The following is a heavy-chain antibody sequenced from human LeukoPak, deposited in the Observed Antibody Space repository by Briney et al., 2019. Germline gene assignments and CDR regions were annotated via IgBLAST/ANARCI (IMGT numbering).Heavy chain of an antibody. V-gene: IGHV3-21*01. CDR3: ARAGAGQGFDY. CDR1: GFTFSSYS. Sequence: GGPLRLSCAASGFTFSSYSMNWVRQAPGKGLEWVSSISSSSSYIYYADSVKGRFTISRDNAKNSLYLQMNSLRAEDTAVYYCARAGAGQGFDYWGQGTLVTVSS. J-gene: IGHJ4*02. D-gene: IGHD1-1*01. CDR2: ISSSSSYI.